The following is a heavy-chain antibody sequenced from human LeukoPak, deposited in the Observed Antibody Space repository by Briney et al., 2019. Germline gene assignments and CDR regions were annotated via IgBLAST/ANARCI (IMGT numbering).Heavy chain of an antibody. Sequence: ASVKVSCKASGYTFTSYGISWVRQAPGQGLEWMGWISAYNGNTNYAQKLQGRVTMTTDTSTSTAYMELRSLRSDDTAVYYCAKRLKRNYYYHYAMDVWGQGTTVTVSS. V-gene: IGHV1-18*01. D-gene: IGHD3-22*01. CDR2: ISAYNGNT. CDR3: AKRLKRNYYYHYAMDV. CDR1: GYTFTSYG. J-gene: IGHJ6*02.